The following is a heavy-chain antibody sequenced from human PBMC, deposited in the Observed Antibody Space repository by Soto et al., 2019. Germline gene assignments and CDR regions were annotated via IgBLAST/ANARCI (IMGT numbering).Heavy chain of an antibody. J-gene: IGHJ4*02. CDR2: ISAYNGNT. CDR3: ATDLAAAGPFDC. V-gene: IGHV1-18*01. CDR1: GYTLTNYA. Sequence: QVQLVQSGAEVKKHGASVKVSCKASGYTLTNYAFSWVRQAPGQGLEWMGWISAYNGNTNYPQKLQGRVTMTTDTSTSTAYMELRSLRSDDTAVYYCATDLAAAGPFDCWGQGTLVTVSS. D-gene: IGHD6-13*01.